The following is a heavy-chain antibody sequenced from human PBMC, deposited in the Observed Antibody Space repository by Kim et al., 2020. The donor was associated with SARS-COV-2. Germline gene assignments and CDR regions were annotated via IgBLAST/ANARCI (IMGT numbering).Heavy chain of an antibody. Sequence: GGSLRLSCAASGFTFSAFWMSWVRQAPGKGLEWVANIKQDGSEKSYVDSVKGRFTFSRDNAKNSLYLQMNSLRAEDTAVYYCARCRDGYKHFDFWGQGTLVTVSP. CDR2: IKQDGSEK. D-gene: IGHD5-12*01. CDR3: ARCRDGYKHFDF. V-gene: IGHV3-7*01. CDR1: GFTFSAFW. J-gene: IGHJ4*02.